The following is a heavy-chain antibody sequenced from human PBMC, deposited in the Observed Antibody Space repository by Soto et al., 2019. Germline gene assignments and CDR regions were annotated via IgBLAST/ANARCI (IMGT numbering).Heavy chain of an antibody. V-gene: IGHV1-2*02. CDR3: ARESGGATATLDYYYFYMAV. D-gene: IGHD5-12*01. J-gene: IGHJ6*03. Sequence: QVQLVQSGAEVKKPGASVKVSCKTSGDSFSAYYLHWVRQAPGQGFELLGWINPNGGAAKYAQKFRGRVAMTRDTSIRTAYLELTSLRSDDTAIYYCARESGGATATLDYYYFYMAVWGKGTTVTVSS. CDR1: GDSFSAYY. CDR2: INPNGGAA.